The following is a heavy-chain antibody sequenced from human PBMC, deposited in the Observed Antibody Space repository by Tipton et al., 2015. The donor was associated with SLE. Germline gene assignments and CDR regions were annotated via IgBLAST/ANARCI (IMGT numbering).Heavy chain of an antibody. CDR2: INYSGST. CDR3: ARVPTQGYYYYMDV. V-gene: IGHV4-39*07. Sequence: TLSLTCTVSGGSISRSSDYWGWIRQPPGKGLEWIGSINYSGSTYYNPSLKSRVTISVDTSKNQFSLKLSSVTAADTAVYYCARVPTQGYYYYMDVWGKGTTVTVSS. CDR1: GGSISRSSDY. J-gene: IGHJ6*03.